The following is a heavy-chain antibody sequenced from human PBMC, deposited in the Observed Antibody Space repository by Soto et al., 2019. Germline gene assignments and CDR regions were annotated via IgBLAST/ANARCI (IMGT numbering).Heavy chain of an antibody. CDR1: GDTFNSYL. Sequence: QVQLVQSGAEVKRPGSSVKVSCESSGDTFNSYLISWVRQAPGQGLEWMGGIIPIIRVTHYAQKFQGRVTNSALSSLGTAYMELTNLGFEDTALYYCARESLGAKGADHWGQGTLVTVSP. J-gene: IGHJ4*02. D-gene: IGHD3-16*01. CDR3: ARESLGAKGADH. V-gene: IGHV1-69*17. CDR2: IIPIIRVT.